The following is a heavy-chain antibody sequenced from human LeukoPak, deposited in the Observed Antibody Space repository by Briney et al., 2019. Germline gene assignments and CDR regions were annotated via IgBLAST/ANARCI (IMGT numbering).Heavy chain of an antibody. D-gene: IGHD2-21*02. CDR1: GFTLSSYA. Sequence: GGSLRLSCAASGFTLSSYAMSCVRQAPGKGLEWVSAISGSGCSTYYADSVKGWFTISRDNSKNTLYLQMKSLRAEDTAVYYCTKEPLYCGGDCYDPFDYWGQGTLVTVSS. V-gene: IGHV3-23*01. CDR2: ISGSGCST. J-gene: IGHJ4*02. CDR3: TKEPLYCGGDCYDPFDY.